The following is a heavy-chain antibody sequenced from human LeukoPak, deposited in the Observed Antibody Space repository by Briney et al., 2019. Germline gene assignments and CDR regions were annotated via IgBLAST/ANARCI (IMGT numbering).Heavy chain of an antibody. D-gene: IGHD2-21*02. Sequence: GGSLRLSCVASEFNFFSYGMQWVRQAPGKGLVWVSRIFADGSTTSYADSVKSRFTVSRDNAKNTLYLQMDSLRAEDTAVYYCARELPREVTLDYWGQGTLVTVSP. CDR1: EFNFFSYG. CDR3: ARELPREVTLDY. J-gene: IGHJ4*01. CDR2: IFADGSTT. V-gene: IGHV3-74*01.